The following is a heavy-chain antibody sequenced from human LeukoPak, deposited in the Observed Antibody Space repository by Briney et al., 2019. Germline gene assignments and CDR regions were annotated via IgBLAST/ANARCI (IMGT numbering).Heavy chain of an antibody. CDR3: ARHDGPLDTAMVTGYYYGMDV. Sequence: GESLKISCKGSGYSFTKFWIGWVRQMPGKGLEWMGIIYPGDSDTRYSPSFQGQVTLLVDTSISTAYLQWSSLKASDTAMYYCARHDGPLDTAMVTGYYYGMDVWGQGTTVTVSS. CDR2: IYPGDSDT. V-gene: IGHV5-51*01. D-gene: IGHD5-18*01. CDR1: GYSFTKFW. J-gene: IGHJ6*02.